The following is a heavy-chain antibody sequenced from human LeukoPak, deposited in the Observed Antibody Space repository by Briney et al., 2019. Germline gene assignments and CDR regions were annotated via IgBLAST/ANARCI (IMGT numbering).Heavy chain of an antibody. CDR2: ISVSDDST. CDR1: GFTSSDYT. D-gene: IGHD2-2*01. Sequence: PGGSLRLSCAASGFTSSDYTMNWVRQAPGKGLEWVSGISVSDDSTYYGDSVKGRFTMSRDNSNNVLYLQMSSLRAEDTAVYYCARDRYCSSTNCPYDYWGQGTLVTVSP. V-gene: IGHV3-23*01. CDR3: ARDRYCSSTNCPYDY. J-gene: IGHJ4*02.